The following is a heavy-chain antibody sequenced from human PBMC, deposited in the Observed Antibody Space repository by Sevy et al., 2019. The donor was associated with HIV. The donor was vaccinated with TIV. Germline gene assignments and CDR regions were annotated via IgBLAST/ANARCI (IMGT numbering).Heavy chain of an antibody. CDR3: TRSAGPERRNDAFDI. Sequence: GSLRLSCAASGFTFSGSAMHWVRQASGKGLEWVGRIRSKANSYATAYAASGKGRFTISRDDSKNTAYLQMNSLKTEDTAVYYCTRSAGPERRNDAFDIWGQGTMVTVSS. CDR1: GFTFSGSA. V-gene: IGHV3-73*01. CDR2: IRSKANSYAT. J-gene: IGHJ3*02. D-gene: IGHD1-1*01.